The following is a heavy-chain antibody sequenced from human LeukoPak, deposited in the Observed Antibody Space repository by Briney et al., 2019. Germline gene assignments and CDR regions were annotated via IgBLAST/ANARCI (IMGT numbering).Heavy chain of an antibody. Sequence: SETLSLTCTVSGGSISSYYWSWILQPPGKGLEWIGEINHSGSTNYNPSLKSRVTISVDTSKNQFSLKLSSVTAADTAVYYCARGLSMTTVTPFDYWGQGTLVTVSS. CDR2: INHSGST. CDR3: ARGLSMTTVTPFDY. D-gene: IGHD4-17*01. J-gene: IGHJ4*02. V-gene: IGHV4-34*01. CDR1: GGSISSYY.